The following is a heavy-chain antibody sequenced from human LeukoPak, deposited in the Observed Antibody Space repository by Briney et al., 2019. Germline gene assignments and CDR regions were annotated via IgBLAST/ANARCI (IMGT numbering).Heavy chain of an antibody. CDR3: ARDRGYCSSTSCYADDAFDI. V-gene: IGHV1-18*01. CDR1: GYTFTSYG. D-gene: IGHD2-2*01. CDR2: ISAYNGNT. Sequence: ASVKVSCKASGYTFTSYGISWVRQAPGQGLEWMGWISAYNGNTNYAQKLQGRVTMTRDTSISTAYMELSRLRSDDTAVYYCARDRGYCSSTSCYADDAFDIWGQGTMVTVSS. J-gene: IGHJ3*02.